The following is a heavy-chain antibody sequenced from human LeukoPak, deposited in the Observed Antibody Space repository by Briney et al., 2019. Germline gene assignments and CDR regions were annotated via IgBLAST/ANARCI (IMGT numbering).Heavy chain of an antibody. V-gene: IGHV3-30-3*01. D-gene: IGHD6-19*01. CDR3: AKAGYSSGWTRYYGMDV. Sequence: PGGSLRLSCAASGFTFSSYAMHWVRQAPGKGLEWVAVISYDGSNKYYADSVKGRFTISRDNSNNTLYLQMNSLRPDDTAVYYCAKAGYSSGWTRYYGMDVWGQGTTVAVSS. CDR2: ISYDGSNK. CDR1: GFTFSSYA. J-gene: IGHJ6*02.